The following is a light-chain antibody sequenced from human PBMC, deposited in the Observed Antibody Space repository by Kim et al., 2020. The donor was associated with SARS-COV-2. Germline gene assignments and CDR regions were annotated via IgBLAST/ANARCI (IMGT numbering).Light chain of an antibody. CDR2: ATT. Sequence: PGERATLSCRASQFVSHSSLAWYQQKPGQAPRLLIFATTIRATDVPDRFSGSGSGTDFTLTISRLEPEDFAVYYCQQSAGSLWTFGQGTKVDIK. CDR1: QFVSHSS. CDR3: QQSAGSLWT. J-gene: IGKJ1*01. V-gene: IGKV3-20*01.